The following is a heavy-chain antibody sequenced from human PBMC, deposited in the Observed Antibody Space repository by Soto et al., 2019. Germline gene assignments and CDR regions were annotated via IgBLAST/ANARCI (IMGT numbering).Heavy chain of an antibody. CDR3: ARVGSSWSFDY. CDR2: RWYDGSNK. V-gene: IGHV3-33*01. CDR1: GFTFSSYG. Sequence: QAQLVESGGGVVQPGRSLRLSCAASGFTFSSYGMHWVRQAPGKGLEWVASRWYDGSNKYYADSVKGRFTISRDGSKNMLYLQMNSLRAEDTAGFYCARVGSSWSFDYWGKGTLVAVSA. D-gene: IGHD6-13*01. J-gene: IGHJ4*02.